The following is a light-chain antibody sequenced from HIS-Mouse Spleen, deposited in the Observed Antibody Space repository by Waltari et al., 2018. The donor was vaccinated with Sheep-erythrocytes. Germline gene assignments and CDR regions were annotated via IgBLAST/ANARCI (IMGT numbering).Light chain of an antibody. CDR3: QQYNSYPLT. J-gene: IGKJ4*01. V-gene: IGKV1-5*03. CDR1: QSISSW. CDR2: KAA. Sequence: DIQMTQSPSTLSASAGDRVTITCRASQSISSWLVWYQQKPGKAPKLLIYKAASLESGVPSRFSGSGSGTEFTLTISSLQPDDFATYYCQQYNSYPLTFGGGTKVEIK.